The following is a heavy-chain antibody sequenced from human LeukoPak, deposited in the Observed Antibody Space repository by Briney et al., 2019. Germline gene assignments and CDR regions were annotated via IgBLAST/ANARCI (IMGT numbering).Heavy chain of an antibody. D-gene: IGHD1-26*01. CDR2: IYYSGST. J-gene: IGHJ4*02. Sequence: SETLSLTCTVSGGSISSSSYYWGWIRQPPGKGLEWIGSIYYSGSTYYNPSLKSRVTISVDTSKNQFSLKLSSVTAADTAVYYCARDLDSGSYFSSDYWGQGTLVTVSS. V-gene: IGHV4-39*07. CDR1: GGSISSSSYY. CDR3: ARDLDSGSYFSSDY.